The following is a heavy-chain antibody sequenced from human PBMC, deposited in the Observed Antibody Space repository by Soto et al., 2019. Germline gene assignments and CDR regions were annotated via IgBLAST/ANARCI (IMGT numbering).Heavy chain of an antibody. J-gene: IGHJ4*02. CDR2: ISAYNGNT. D-gene: IGHD2-2*02. CDR1: GYTFTSYG. CDR3: ARDHCSSTNCYTAVDY. V-gene: IGHV1-18*04. Sequence: QVQLVQSGAEVENPGASVKVSCKASGYTFTSYGISWVRQAPGQGLEWMGWISAYNGNTNYAQKLQGRVTMTTDTSTSTAYMELRSLRSDDTAMYYCARDHCSSTNCYTAVDYWGQGTLVTVSS.